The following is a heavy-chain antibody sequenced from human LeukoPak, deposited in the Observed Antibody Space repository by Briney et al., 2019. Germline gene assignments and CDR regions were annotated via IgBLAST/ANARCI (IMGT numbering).Heavy chain of an antibody. J-gene: IGHJ3*02. V-gene: IGHV4-34*01. Sequence: SETLSLTCAVYGGSFSGYYWSWIRQPPGKGLEWIGEINHGGSTNYNPSLMSRVTISVDMSKNLLSLKLSSVTAADTAVYHCARHKLGSPFDAFDIWGQGTMVTVSS. D-gene: IGHD1-26*01. CDR2: INHGGST. CDR1: GGSFSGYY. CDR3: ARHKLGSPFDAFDI.